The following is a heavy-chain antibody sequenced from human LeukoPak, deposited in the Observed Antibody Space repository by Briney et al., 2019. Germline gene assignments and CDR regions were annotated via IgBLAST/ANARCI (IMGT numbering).Heavy chain of an antibody. J-gene: IGHJ4*02. CDR2: IKQDGSEK. Sequence: PGGSLRLSCAASGFTFSSYWMSWVRQAPGKGLEWVANIKQDGSEKYYVDSVKGRFTISRDNAKNSLYLQMNSLRAEDTAVYYCARRAFSTRRYGSGSWLPSLYFDYWGQGTLVTVSS. CDR3: ARRAFSTRRYGSGSWLPSLYFDY. CDR1: GFTFSSYW. D-gene: IGHD3-10*01. V-gene: IGHV3-7*01.